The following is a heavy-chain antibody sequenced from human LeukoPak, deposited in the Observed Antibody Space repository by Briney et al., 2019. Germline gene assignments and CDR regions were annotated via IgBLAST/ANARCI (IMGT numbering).Heavy chain of an antibody. CDR2: IYHSGST. V-gene: IGHV4-4*02. CDR3: ARDLAGDSSGWYDY. J-gene: IGHJ4*02. Sequence: SGTLSLTCAVSGGSISSSNWWSWVRPPPGKGLEWIGEIYHSGSTNYNPSLKSRVTISVDKSKNQFSLKLSSVTAADTAVYYCARDLAGDSSGWYDYWGQGTLVTVSS. D-gene: IGHD6-19*01. CDR1: GGSISSSNW.